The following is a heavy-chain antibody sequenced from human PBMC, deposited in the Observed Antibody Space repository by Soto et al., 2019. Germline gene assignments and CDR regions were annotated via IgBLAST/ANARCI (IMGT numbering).Heavy chain of an antibody. J-gene: IGHJ6*02. D-gene: IGHD2-2*01. Sequence: QVQLVQSGAEVKKPGSSVKVSCKASGGTFSSYAISWVRQAPGQGLEWMGGIIPISDTTTYAQKFQGRVTITADESTSSAYMELSSLRSEDTAVYYCATSQGSSTSLEIYYYYYYGMDVWGQGTTVTVSS. CDR1: GGTFSSYA. V-gene: IGHV1-69*01. CDR2: IIPISDTT. CDR3: ATSQGSSTSLEIYYYYYYGMDV.